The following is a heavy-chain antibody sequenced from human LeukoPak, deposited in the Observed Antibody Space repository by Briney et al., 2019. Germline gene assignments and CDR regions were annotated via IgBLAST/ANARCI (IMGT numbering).Heavy chain of an antibody. CDR1: GFTFADHA. V-gene: IGHV3-9*01. D-gene: IGHD1-1*01. CDR3: ARDDYNTLGYNFHH. Sequence: GTSLRLSCVASGFTFADHAMHWVRRAPGQGLEWVTGINWNNDGIVYAASVKGRFTVSRDNAKNTLYLQMNGLRPEDTAFYYCARDDYNTLGYNFHHWGQGTLVTVSS. CDR2: INWNNDGI. J-gene: IGHJ1*01.